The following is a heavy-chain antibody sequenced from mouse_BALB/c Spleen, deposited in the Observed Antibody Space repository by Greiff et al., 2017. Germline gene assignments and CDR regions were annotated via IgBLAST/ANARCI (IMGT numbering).Heavy chain of an antibody. V-gene: IGHV1-4*02. CDR2: INPSSGYT. CDR3: ARVELGYYYFDY. D-gene: IGHD6-5*01. J-gene: IGHJ2*01. CDR1: GYTFTSYT. Sequence: QVQLQQSAAELARPGASVKMSCKASGYTFTSYTMHWVKQRPGQGLEWIGYINPSSGYTEYNQKFKDKTTLTADKSSSTAYMQLSSLTSEDSAVYYCARVELGYYYFDYWGQGTTLTVSS.